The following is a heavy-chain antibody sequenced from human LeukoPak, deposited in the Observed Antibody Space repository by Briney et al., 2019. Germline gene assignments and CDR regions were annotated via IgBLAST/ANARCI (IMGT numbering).Heavy chain of an antibody. Sequence: PGGSLRLSCAASGFTFSSYSMNWVRQAPGKGLEWVSAIRGSGDNTYHADSVKGRFTISRDNSKNTLYLQMNSLRAEDTAVYYCAKAPIQLWTYYFDYWGQGTLVTVSS. D-gene: IGHD5-18*01. CDR2: IRGSGDNT. CDR1: GFTFSSYS. CDR3: AKAPIQLWTYYFDY. J-gene: IGHJ4*02. V-gene: IGHV3-23*01.